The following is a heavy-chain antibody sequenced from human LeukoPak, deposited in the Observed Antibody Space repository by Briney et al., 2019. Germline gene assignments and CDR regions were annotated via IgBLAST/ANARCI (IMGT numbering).Heavy chain of an antibody. CDR3: ARDRWLYDILTGYRDTNWFDP. CDR2: ISDYNGNT. CDR1: GYTFTSYG. J-gene: IGHJ5*02. Sequence: ASVKVSCKASGYTFTSYGISWVRQAPGQGLEWMGGISDYNGNTNYAQKLQGRVTMTTDTSTSTAYMELRSLRSDDTAVYYCARDRWLYDILTGYRDTNWFDPWGQGTLVTVSS. V-gene: IGHV1-18*01. D-gene: IGHD3-9*01.